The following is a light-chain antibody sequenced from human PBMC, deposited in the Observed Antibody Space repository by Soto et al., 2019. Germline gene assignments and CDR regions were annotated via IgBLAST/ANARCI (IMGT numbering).Light chain of an antibody. Sequence: EIVLTKSPATLSLSPGERATLSCRASQSISSYLGWYQQKPGQAPRLLIYDASNRATGIPARFSGSGSGTDFTLTISSLEPEDFAVYYCQQRSEWPLTFGGGTRVEIK. CDR1: QSISSY. CDR3: QQRSEWPLT. V-gene: IGKV3-11*01. J-gene: IGKJ4*01. CDR2: DAS.